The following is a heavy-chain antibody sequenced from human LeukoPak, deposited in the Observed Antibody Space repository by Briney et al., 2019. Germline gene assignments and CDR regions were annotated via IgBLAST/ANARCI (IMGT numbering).Heavy chain of an antibody. Sequence: PGGSLRLSCAASGFTVSSNYMSWVRQAPGKGLEWVSAISGSGGSTYYADSVKGRFTISRDNSKNTLYLQMNSLRAEDTAVYYCAKVPGILTGYGYYFDYWGQGTLVTVSS. J-gene: IGHJ4*02. D-gene: IGHD3-9*01. CDR3: AKVPGILTGYGYYFDY. CDR1: GFTVSSNY. V-gene: IGHV3-23*01. CDR2: ISGSGGST.